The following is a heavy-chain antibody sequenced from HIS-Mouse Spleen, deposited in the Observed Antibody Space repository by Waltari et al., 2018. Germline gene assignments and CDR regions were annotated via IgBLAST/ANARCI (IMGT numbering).Heavy chain of an antibody. J-gene: IGHJ4*02. CDR3: AKDDTAMVTASFDY. V-gene: IGHV3-23*01. CDR2: ISGSGGST. CDR1: GFTFSRYA. Sequence: VHGGGSLRPSCAASGFTFSRYAMSWVRQAPGKGLEWVSAISGSGGSTYYADSVKGRFTISRDNSKNTLYLQMNSLRAEDTAVYYCAKDDTAMVTASFDYWGQGTLATVSS. D-gene: IGHD5-18*01.